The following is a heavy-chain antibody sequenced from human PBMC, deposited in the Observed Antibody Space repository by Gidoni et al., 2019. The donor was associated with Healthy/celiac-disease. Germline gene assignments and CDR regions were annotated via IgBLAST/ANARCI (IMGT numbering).Heavy chain of an antibody. V-gene: IGHV3-21*01. CDR1: GFTFSFYN. CDR3: ARDPGSNYVRRLQQEPWYFDL. CDR2: ISSSSSYI. D-gene: IGHD4-4*01. Sequence: EVQLVESGGGLVTPGGSLRLSCAVSGFTFSFYNMNWVRQAPGKGLEWVSSISSSSSYIYYADSLKGRFTISRDNAKNSLYLQMNSLRDEDTAVYYCARDPGSNYVRRLQQEPWYFDLWGRGTLVTVSS. J-gene: IGHJ2*01.